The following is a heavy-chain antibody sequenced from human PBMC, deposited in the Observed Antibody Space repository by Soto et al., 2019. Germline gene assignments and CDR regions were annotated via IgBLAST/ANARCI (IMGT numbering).Heavy chain of an antibody. J-gene: IGHJ3*02. V-gene: IGHV4-59*01. D-gene: IGHD3-22*01. CDR2: IYYSGST. Sequence: SETLSLTCTGSGGSISSYYWSWIRQPPGKGLEWIGYIYYSGSTNYNPSLKSRVTISVDTSKNQFSLKLSSVTAADTAVYYCGRGRHYYDSSGYPRPGAFDIWGQGTMVTVSS. CDR1: GGSISSYY. CDR3: GRGRHYYDSSGYPRPGAFDI.